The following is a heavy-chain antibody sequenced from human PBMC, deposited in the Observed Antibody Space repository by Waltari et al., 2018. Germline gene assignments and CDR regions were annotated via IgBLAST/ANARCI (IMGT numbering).Heavy chain of an antibody. CDR1: GGTFSSYA. V-gene: IGHV1-69*04. CDR3: ARGGEGYWPYYYYYMDV. CDR2: IIPILGIA. D-gene: IGHD3-22*01. Sequence: QVQLVQSGAEVKKPGSSVKVSCKASGGTFSSYAISWVRQAPGQGLEWMGGIIPILGIANYAQKFQGRVTITADESTSTAYMELSSLRSEDTAVYYCARGGEGYWPYYYYYMDVWGKGTTVTVSS. J-gene: IGHJ6*03.